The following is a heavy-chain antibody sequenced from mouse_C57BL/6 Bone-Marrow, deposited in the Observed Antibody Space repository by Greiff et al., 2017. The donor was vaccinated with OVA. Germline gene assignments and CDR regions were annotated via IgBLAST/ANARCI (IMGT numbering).Heavy chain of an antibody. CDR2: IDPSDSYT. CDR3: ARYPSGGYYSWFAY. Sequence: QVQLQQPGAELVKPGASVKLSCKASGYTFTSYWMQWVKQRPGQGLEWIGEIDPSDSYTNYNQKFKGKATLTVDTSSSTAYMQLSSLTSEDSAVYYCARYPSGGYYSWFAYWGQGTLVTVSA. J-gene: IGHJ3*01. CDR1: GYTFTSYW. D-gene: IGHD2-3*01. V-gene: IGHV1-50*01.